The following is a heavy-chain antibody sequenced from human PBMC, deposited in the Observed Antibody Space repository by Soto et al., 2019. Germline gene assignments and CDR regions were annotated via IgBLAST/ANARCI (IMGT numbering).Heavy chain of an antibody. CDR3: ASASCGGDCYRFDY. D-gene: IGHD2-21*02. CDR1: GGSISSGGYY. Sequence: QVQLQESGPGLVKPSQTLSLTCTVSGGSISSGGYYWSWIRQHQGKGLEWIGYIYYSGSTYYNPSLNSRFTISVDTSKHQFSLKLSSVTAADTAVYYCASASCGGDCYRFDYWGQGTLVTVSS. V-gene: IGHV4-31*03. J-gene: IGHJ4*02. CDR2: IYYSGST.